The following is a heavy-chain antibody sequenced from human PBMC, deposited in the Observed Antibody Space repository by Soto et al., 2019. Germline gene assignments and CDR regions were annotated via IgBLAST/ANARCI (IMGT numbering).Heavy chain of an antibody. V-gene: IGHV4-39*01. J-gene: IGHJ4*02. CDR2: IYYSGST. Sequence: PSETLSLTCTVSGGSISSSSYYWGWIRQPPGKGLEWIGSIYYSGSTYYNPSLKSRVTISVDTSKNQFSLKLSSVTAADTAVYYCARLGYYDFWSGYPNGGFDYWGQGTLVTVSS. CDR3: ARLGYYDFWSGYPNGGFDY. CDR1: GGSISSSSYY. D-gene: IGHD3-3*01.